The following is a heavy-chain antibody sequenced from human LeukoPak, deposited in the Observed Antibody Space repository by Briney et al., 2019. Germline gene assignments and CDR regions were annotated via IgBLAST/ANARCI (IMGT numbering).Heavy chain of an antibody. D-gene: IGHD3-10*01. CDR1: GGSFSGYY. V-gene: IGHV4-34*01. J-gene: IGHJ4*02. CDR2: INHSGST. Sequence: PSETLSPTCAVYGGSFSGYYWSWIRQPPGKGLEWIGEINHSGSTNYNPSLKSRVTISVDTSKNQFSLKLSSVTAADTAVYYCARGRTYYGSGSSDYWGQGTLVTVSS. CDR3: ARGRTYYGSGSSDY.